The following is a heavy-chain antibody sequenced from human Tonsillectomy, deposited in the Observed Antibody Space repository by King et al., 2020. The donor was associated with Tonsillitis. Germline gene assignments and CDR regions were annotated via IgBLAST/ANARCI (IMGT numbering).Heavy chain of an antibody. V-gene: IGHV4-59*01. D-gene: IGHD6-13*01. CDR2: IYYSGST. Sequence: VQLQESGPGLVKPSETLSLTCTVSGGSISSYYWSWIRQPPGKGLEWIGYIYYSGSTNYNPSLKSRVTISVDTSKNQFSLKLSSVTAADTAVYYCARVPAAARTVEGRSLGWFDPWGQGTLVTVSS. CDR3: ARVPAAARTVEGRSLGWFDP. CDR1: GGSISSYY. J-gene: IGHJ5*02.